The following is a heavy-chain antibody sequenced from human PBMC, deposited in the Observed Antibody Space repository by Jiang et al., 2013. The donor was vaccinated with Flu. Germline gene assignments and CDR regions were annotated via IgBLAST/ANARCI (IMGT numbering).Heavy chain of an antibody. CDR3: ARIGVGFSYGGGWSD. J-gene: IGHJ4*02. D-gene: IGHD5-18*01. Sequence: VQLVESGGGVVQPGDSLRLSCAASGFAFSLYSMNWVRQAPGKGLEWVAVIQHDATDKYYADSVKGRFTISRDNSKNTLYLQMNSLRPEDTAVYYCARIGVGFSYGGGWSDWGQGALVTVSP. V-gene: IGHV3-30-3*01. CDR1: GFAFSLYS. CDR2: IQHDATDK.